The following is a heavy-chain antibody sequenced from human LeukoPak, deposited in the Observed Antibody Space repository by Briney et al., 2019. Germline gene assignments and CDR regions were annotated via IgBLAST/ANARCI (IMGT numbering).Heavy chain of an antibody. Sequence: PSETLSLTCAVYGWSFNDYYWNWIRQPPGKGLEWIGEINARGDTNYNPSLKGRVTISVDTSKKQFSLRLTPMIAADTALYYCARGQVPAARGYNWFDPWGQGTLVTVSS. D-gene: IGHD2-2*01. CDR1: GWSFNDYY. J-gene: IGHJ5*02. CDR2: INARGDT. CDR3: ARGQVPAARGYNWFDP. V-gene: IGHV4-34*01.